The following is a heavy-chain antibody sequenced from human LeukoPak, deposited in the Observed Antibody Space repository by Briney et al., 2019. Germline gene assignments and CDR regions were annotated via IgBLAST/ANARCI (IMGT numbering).Heavy chain of an antibody. CDR2: ITPDNGHT. Sequence: ASVKVSCKASGYTFTNFGINWVRQAPGQGLEWMGWITPDNGHTNYAQKFQGRVTITTDTSTNTAYMELRSLRSDDTAVYYCARDSFYWGQGTLVTVSS. CDR3: ARDSFY. CDR1: GYTFTNFG. J-gene: IGHJ4*02. V-gene: IGHV1-18*01.